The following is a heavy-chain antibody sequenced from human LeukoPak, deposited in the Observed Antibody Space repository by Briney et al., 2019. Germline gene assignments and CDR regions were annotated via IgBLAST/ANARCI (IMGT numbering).Heavy chain of an antibody. CDR1: GFTFSSYE. J-gene: IGHJ4*02. V-gene: IGHV3-48*03. D-gene: IGHD3-22*01. CDR3: ARSPYDSSGYYS. CDR2: IGSSGSTI. Sequence: SGGSLRLSCAASGFTFSSYEMNWVRQAPGKGLEWVSYIGSSGSTIYYADSVKGRFTISRDNAKNSLYLQMNSLRAEDTAVYYCARSPYDSSGYYSWGQGTLVTVSS.